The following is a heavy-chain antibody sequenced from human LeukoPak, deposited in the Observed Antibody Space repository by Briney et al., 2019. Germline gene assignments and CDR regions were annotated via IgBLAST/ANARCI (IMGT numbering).Heavy chain of an antibody. CDR3: AKCHGSGAFPLRGAFDI. D-gene: IGHD3-10*01. Sequence: GGSLRLSCAASGFTFSSYAMSWVRQAPGKGLEWVSAISGSGGSTYYADSVKGRFTISRDNSKNTLYLQMNSLRAEDTAVYYCAKCHGSGAFPLRGAFDIWGQGTMVTVSS. V-gene: IGHV3-23*01. CDR2: ISGSGGST. J-gene: IGHJ3*02. CDR1: GFTFSSYA.